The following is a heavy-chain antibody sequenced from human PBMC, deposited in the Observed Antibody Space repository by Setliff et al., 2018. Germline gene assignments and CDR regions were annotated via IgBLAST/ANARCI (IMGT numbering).Heavy chain of an antibody. CDR3: VREGVDTRSSTDYRYYMDV. CDR1: GYIFTSYG. Sequence: ASVTVSCKASGYIFTSYGFSWVRQAPGQGLEWMGWISTYNGKTNYAQKFQGRVTMTTDTSTSTAYMELRSLGSEDTAVYYCVREGVDTRSSTDYRYYMDVWGKGTTVTVSS. CDR2: ISTYNGKT. D-gene: IGHD5-18*01. V-gene: IGHV1-18*01. J-gene: IGHJ6*03.